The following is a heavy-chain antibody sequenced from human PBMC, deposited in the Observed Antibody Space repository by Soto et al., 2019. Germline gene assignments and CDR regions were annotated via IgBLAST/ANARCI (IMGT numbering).Heavy chain of an antibody. Sequence: EVQLVESGGGLVQPGRSLRLSCAASGFTFDDYAMHWVRQAPGKGLEWVSGISWNSGSIGYADSVKGRFTISRDNAKNCLYRQMNSLRAEDTALYYCAKEALPSIAARWRWFDPWGQGTLVTVSS. CDR1: GFTFDDYA. J-gene: IGHJ5*02. V-gene: IGHV3-9*01. CDR2: ISWNSGSI. D-gene: IGHD6-6*01. CDR3: AKEALPSIAARWRWFDP.